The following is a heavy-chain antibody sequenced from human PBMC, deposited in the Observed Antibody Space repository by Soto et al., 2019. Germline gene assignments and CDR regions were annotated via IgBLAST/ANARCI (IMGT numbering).Heavy chain of an antibody. D-gene: IGHD2-2*01. CDR1: GGSFSGYY. V-gene: IGHV4-34*01. CDR2: INHSGST. Sequence: SETLSLTCAVYGGSFSGYYWSWIRQPPGKGLEWIGEINHSGSTNYNPSLKSRVTISVDTSKNQFSLKLSSVTAADTAVYYCARGGIYCSSTSCYPYYYYYYMDVWGKGTTVTVSS. J-gene: IGHJ6*03. CDR3: ARGGIYCSSTSCYPYYYYYYMDV.